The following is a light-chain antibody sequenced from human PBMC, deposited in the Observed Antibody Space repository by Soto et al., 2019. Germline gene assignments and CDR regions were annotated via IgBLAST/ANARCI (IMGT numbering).Light chain of an antibody. Sequence: AIQMTQSPSSLSASVGERVTITCRASQGIRSDLGWYQQKPGKAPELLIFAASSLQSGVPSRFSGSGSGTDFTLTISSLQPEDFGTYYCLQGNNHPFTFGPGTKVD. CDR1: QGIRSD. CDR2: AAS. V-gene: IGKV1-6*01. CDR3: LQGNNHPFT. J-gene: IGKJ3*01.